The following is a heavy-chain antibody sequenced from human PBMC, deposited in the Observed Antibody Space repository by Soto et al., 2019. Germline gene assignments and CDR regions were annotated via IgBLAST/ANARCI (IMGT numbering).Heavy chain of an antibody. CDR3: ATQTPE. Sequence: QVQLVESGGGVVQPGRSLRLSCAASGFTFSSYAMHWVRQAPGKGLEWVAVISYDGSNKYYADFVKGRFTISRDNSKNTLYLQMNSLRAEDTAVYYCATQTPEWGQGTLVTVSS. V-gene: IGHV3-30-3*01. CDR1: GFTFSSYA. J-gene: IGHJ4*02. CDR2: ISYDGSNK.